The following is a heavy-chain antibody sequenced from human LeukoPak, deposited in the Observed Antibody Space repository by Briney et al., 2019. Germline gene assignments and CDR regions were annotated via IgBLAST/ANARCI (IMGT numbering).Heavy chain of an antibody. CDR2: IWHDGGKK. J-gene: IGHJ4*02. D-gene: IGHD3-16*01. Sequence: PGGSLRLSCAASGSAFSGYGMHWVRQAPGKGLEWVAIIWHDGGKKYYADSVKGRISISRDNSKNTLYLQMDSLRAEDTAVYYCARWGPNMSYFDYWGQGTLVTVSS. V-gene: IGHV3-33*01. CDR3: ARWGPNMSYFDY. CDR1: GSAFSGYG.